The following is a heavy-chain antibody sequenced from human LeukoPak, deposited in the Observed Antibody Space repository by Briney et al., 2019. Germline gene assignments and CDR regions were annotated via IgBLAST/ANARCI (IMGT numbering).Heavy chain of an antibody. CDR3: ARAFGVIINGGYFDP. J-gene: IGHJ5*01. CDR1: GGSISSSSYY. V-gene: IGHV4-39*01. CDR2: IYYSGST. Sequence: SETLSLTCTVSGGSISSSSYYWGWIRQPPGKGLEWIGSIYYSGSTYYNPSLKSRVTISVDTSKNQFSLKLNSMTAADTAVYYCARAFGVIINGGYFDPWGQGTLVTVSS. D-gene: IGHD3-3*01.